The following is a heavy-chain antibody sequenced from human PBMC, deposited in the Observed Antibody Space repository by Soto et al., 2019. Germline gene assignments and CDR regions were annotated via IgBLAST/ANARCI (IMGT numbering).Heavy chain of an antibody. V-gene: IGHV3-11*01. Sequence: GGSLRLSCAASGFTFSDSYMSWIRQAPGKGLEWISYITFSGNTVYYADSLKGRFTISRDNAKNSLYLQMNRLRAEDTAVYYCARVSWREKYGMDVWGQGTTVTVS. CDR1: GFTFSDSY. CDR3: ARVSWREKYGMDV. J-gene: IGHJ6*02. CDR2: ITFSGNTV. D-gene: IGHD3-10*01.